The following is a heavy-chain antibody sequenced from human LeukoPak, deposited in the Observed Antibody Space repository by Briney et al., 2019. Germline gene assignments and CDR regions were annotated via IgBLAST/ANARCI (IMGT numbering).Heavy chain of an antibody. D-gene: IGHD3-22*01. CDR2: IYYSGST. Sequence: SETLSLTCTVSGGSISSYYWSWIRQPPGKGLERIGYIYYSGSTNYNPSLKSRVTISVDTSKNQFSLKLSSVTAADTAVYYCARVRDSVGYYYGMDVWGQGTTVNVSS. CDR1: GGSISSYY. J-gene: IGHJ6*02. CDR3: ARVRDSVGYYYGMDV. V-gene: IGHV4-59*01.